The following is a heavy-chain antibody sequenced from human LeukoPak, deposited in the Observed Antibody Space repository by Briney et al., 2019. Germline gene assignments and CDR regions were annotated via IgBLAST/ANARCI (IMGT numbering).Heavy chain of an antibody. Sequence: GGSLRLSCAASGFTFSSYAMNWVRQAPGKGLEWVSSISGSGSTTYSADSVKGRFTISRDNSKNSLYLQMDSLRAEDAAVYYCAKASTSGLPHFDSWGPRTLVTVSS. J-gene: IGHJ4*02. V-gene: IGHV3-23*01. CDR1: GFTFSSYA. CDR3: AKASTSGLPHFDS. CDR2: ISGSGSTT.